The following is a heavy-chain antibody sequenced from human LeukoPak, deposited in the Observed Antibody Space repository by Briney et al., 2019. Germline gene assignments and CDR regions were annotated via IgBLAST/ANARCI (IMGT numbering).Heavy chain of an antibody. CDR2: INPSSGST. CDR3: ARTYSSSWSYCDS. Sequence: ASVKVPCKASGSTFTRYYIHWVRQAPGQGLDWMGMINPSSGSTMFAQMFQDRVTMTRDTSTSAVYMELSSLTSEDTAMYYCARTYSSSWSYCDSWGQGTLVTVSS. V-gene: IGHV1-46*01. D-gene: IGHD6-13*01. J-gene: IGHJ4*02. CDR1: GSTFTRYY.